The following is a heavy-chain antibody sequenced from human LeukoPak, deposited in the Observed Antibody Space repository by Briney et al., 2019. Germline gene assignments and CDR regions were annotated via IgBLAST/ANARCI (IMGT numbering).Heavy chain of an antibody. CDR3: AKGGRDDYVWGSYRPHAGYYFDY. D-gene: IGHD3-16*02. V-gene: IGHV3-23*01. CDR1: GFTFSSYA. Sequence: KAGGSLRLSSAASGFTFSSYAMSWVRQAPGRGLEWVSAISGSGGSTYYADSVKGRFTISRDNSKNTLYLQMNSLRAEDTAVYYCAKGGRDDYVWGSYRPHAGYYFDYWGQGTLVTVSS. J-gene: IGHJ4*02. CDR2: ISGSGGST.